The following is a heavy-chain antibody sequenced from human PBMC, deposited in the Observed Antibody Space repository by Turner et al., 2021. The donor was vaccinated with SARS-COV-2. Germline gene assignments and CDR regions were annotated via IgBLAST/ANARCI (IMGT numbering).Heavy chain of an antibody. J-gene: IGHJ5*02. Sequence: QVQLVQSGAEVKKPGASVMVSCKVSGYTLIELSMHWVRQAPGKGLEWMGGFDPEDGETIYAQKFQGRVTMTEDTSTDTAYMELSSLRSEDTAVYYCATGTPLGYQNWFDPWGQGTLVTVSS. CDR3: ATGTPLGYQNWFDP. V-gene: IGHV1-24*01. CDR2: FDPEDGET. D-gene: IGHD2-2*01. CDR1: GYTLIELS.